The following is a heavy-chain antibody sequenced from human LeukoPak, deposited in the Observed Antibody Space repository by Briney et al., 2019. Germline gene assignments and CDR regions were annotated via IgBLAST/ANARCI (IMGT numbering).Heavy chain of an antibody. CDR3: ARGPTYYYDSSGYPYFDY. V-gene: IGHV1-69*05. CDR2: IIPIFGTA. Sequence: SVKVSCKASGGTFSSYAISWVRQAPGQGLEWMGGIIPIFGTANYAQKFQGRVTITTDESTSTAYMELSSLRSEDTAVYYCARGPTYYYDSSGYPYFDYWGQGTLVTVSS. CDR1: GGTFSSYA. J-gene: IGHJ4*02. D-gene: IGHD3-22*01.